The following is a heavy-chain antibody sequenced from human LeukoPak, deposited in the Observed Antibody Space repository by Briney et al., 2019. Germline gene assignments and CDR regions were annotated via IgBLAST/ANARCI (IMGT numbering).Heavy chain of an antibody. D-gene: IGHD3-10*01. J-gene: IGHJ4*02. Sequence: ASVKVSCKASGYTFTGYYMHWVRQAPGQGLEWMGWINPNSGGTNYAQKFQGRVTMTRDTSISTAYMELSRLRSEDTAVYYCARVPLTGNYFDYWGQGTLVTVSS. CDR3: ARVPLTGNYFDY. CDR1: GYTFTGYY. CDR2: INPNSGGT. V-gene: IGHV1-2*02.